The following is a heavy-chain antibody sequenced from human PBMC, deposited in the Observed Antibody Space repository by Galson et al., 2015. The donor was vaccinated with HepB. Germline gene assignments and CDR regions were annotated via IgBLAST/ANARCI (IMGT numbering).Heavy chain of an antibody. V-gene: IGHV3-11*03. D-gene: IGHD3-22*01. J-gene: IGHJ4*02. CDR1: GFTFSDYY. CDR3: AANYYYDSSGYRTLDY. Sequence: SLRLSCAASGFTFSDYYMSWIRQAPGKGLEWVSYISSSSSYTNYADSVKGRFTISRDNAKNSLYLQMNSLRAEDTAVYCCAANYYYDSSGYRTLDYWGQGTLVTVSS. CDR2: ISSSSSYT.